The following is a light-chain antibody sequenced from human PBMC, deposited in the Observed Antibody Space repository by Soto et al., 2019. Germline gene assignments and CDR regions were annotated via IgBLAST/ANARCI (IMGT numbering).Light chain of an antibody. J-gene: IGKJ1*01. CDR1: QILSSCQ. V-gene: IGKV3-20*01. Sequence: TQSAAALSVSPGERATLSCRVSQILSSCQLAWCQQNPGQAPRLLIHDASSRATGISDRFTGSGSGTDFTLTITSLEPEDCAVYYCQQYGSLPRTFGQGTKL. CDR2: DAS. CDR3: QQYGSLPRT.